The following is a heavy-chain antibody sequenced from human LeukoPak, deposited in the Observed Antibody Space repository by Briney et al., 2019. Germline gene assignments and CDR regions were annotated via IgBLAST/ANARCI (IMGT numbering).Heavy chain of an antibody. CDR3: ARGAGVAATDATDY. Sequence: GGSLRLSCAASGFTFSSYSMNWVRQAPGKGLEWVSSISSSSSYIYYADSVKGRFTISRDNAKNSLYLQMNSLRAEDTAVYYCARGAGVAATDATDYWGQGTLVTVSS. J-gene: IGHJ4*02. CDR2: ISSSSSYI. D-gene: IGHD2-15*01. CDR1: GFTFSSYS. V-gene: IGHV3-21*01.